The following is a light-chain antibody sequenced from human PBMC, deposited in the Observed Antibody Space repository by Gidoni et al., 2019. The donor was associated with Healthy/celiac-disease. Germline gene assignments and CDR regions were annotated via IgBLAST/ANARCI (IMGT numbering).Light chain of an antibody. V-gene: IGKV1-5*03. Sequence: DIQMTQSPSTLSASVGDRVTITCRASQSISSWLAWYKQKPGKAPKLLFYKASSLESGIPSRCSGSGSGTEFTRTNSSLQPDDFATYYCQQYNRYSWTFGQGTKVEIK. CDR2: KAS. CDR3: QQYNRYSWT. CDR1: QSISSW. J-gene: IGKJ1*01.